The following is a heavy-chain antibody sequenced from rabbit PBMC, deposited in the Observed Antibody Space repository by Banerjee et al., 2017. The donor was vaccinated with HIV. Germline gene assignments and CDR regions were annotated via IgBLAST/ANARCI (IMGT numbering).Heavy chain of an antibody. CDR1: GFSFSNKYV. J-gene: IGHJ4*01. D-gene: IGHD6-1*01. CDR2: IYAGSSGST. V-gene: IGHV1S45*01. CDR3: ARDAGLVGDGYNWDL. Sequence: QEQLEESGGDLVKPEGSLTLTCTASGFSFSNKYVMCWVRQAPGKGLEWIACIYAGSSGSTYYASWAKGRFTISKTSSTTVTLQMTSLTAADTATYFCARDAGLVGDGYNWDLWGPGTLVTVS.